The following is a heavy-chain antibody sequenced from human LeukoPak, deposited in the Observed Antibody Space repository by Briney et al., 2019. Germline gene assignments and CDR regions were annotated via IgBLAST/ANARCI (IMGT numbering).Heavy chain of an antibody. CDR3: ARGAGAGYNLQPFDY. J-gene: IGHJ4*02. Sequence: SETLSLTCTVSGGSISSYYWSWIRQPPGKGLEWIGYIYYSGSTKYNPSLKSRVSISVDASKNQFSLKLSSVTAADTAVYYCARGAGAGYNLQPFDYWGQGTLVTVSS. V-gene: IGHV4-59*08. CDR2: IYYSGST. CDR1: GGSISSYY. D-gene: IGHD5-24*01.